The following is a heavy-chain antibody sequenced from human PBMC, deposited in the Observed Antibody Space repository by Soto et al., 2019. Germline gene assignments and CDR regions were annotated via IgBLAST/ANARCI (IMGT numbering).Heavy chain of an antibody. J-gene: IGHJ4*02. CDR3: AKQGIEVAGTDYFDY. D-gene: IGHD6-19*01. Sequence: QVQLVESGGGVVQPGRSLRLSCAASGITFSSYGMHWVRQAPGKGLEWVAVISYDGSNAYYADAVNGRFTISRDNAKNTVYLQMNSLRAEDTAVYYCAKQGIEVAGTDYFDYWGQGALVTVAS. CDR1: GITFSSYG. V-gene: IGHV3-30*18. CDR2: ISYDGSNA.